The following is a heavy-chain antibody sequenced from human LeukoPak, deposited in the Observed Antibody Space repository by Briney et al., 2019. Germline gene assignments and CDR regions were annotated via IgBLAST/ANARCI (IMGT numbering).Heavy chain of an antibody. J-gene: IGHJ6*02. CDR2: IYYSGST. Sequence: SETLSLTCTVSGGSISSISYYWGWIRQPPGKGLEWIGSIYYSGSTYYNPSLKSRVTIFADMSKNQFSLKLTSVTATDTAVYYCARGPIIGTEYYYGIDVWGQRTTVTVSS. V-gene: IGHV4-39*01. CDR3: ARGPIIGTEYYYGIDV. D-gene: IGHD3/OR15-3a*01. CDR1: GGSISSISYY.